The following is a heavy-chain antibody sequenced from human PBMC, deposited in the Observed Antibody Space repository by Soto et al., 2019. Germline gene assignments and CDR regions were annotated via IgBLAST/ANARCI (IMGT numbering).Heavy chain of an antibody. CDR2: ISAYNGDT. D-gene: IGHD2-2*01. CDR1: GYTFSSYG. CDR3: ARDRWEVPRGSRRAFDI. J-gene: IGHJ3*02. V-gene: IGHV1-18*01. Sequence: QVQLVQSGPEVKKSGASVKVSCKASGYTFSSYGISWVRQAPGQGLHWMGWISAYNGDTNYPQNLQGRVTMTTDISTNTAYMELRSLRSDDTAVYYCARDRWEVPRGSRRAFDIWGQGTMVTVSS.